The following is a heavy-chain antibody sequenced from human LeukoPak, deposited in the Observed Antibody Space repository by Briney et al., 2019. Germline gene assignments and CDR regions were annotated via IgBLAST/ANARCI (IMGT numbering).Heavy chain of an antibody. V-gene: IGHV3-30*02. CDR2: IRYDGSNK. J-gene: IGHJ3*02. CDR1: GFTFSSYG. CDR3: AKDVYFDSSGYYYEGAFDI. D-gene: IGHD3-22*01. Sequence: GGSLRLSCAASGFTFSSYGMHWVRQAPGKGLEWVAFIRYDGSNKYYADSVKGRFTISRDNSKNTLSLQMNSLRADDTAVYYCAKDVYFDSSGYYYEGAFDIWGQGTMVTVSS.